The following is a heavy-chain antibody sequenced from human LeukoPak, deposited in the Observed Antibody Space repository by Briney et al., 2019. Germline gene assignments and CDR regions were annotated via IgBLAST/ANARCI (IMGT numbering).Heavy chain of an antibody. D-gene: IGHD3-16*01. CDR1: GFTFSSFG. V-gene: IGHV3-30*02. CDR3: ASLGDPPFDY. CDR2: IRRDGDVI. J-gene: IGHJ4*02. Sequence: PGGSLRLSCEASGFTFSSFGMHWVRQAPGKGLEWVAFIRRDGDVIYYADSVKGRFTISRDNAKNSLYLQMNSLRAEDTAVYYCASLGDPPFDYWGQGTLVTVSS.